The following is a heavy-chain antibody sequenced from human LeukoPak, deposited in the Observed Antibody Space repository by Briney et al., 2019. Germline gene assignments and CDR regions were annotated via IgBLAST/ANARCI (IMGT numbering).Heavy chain of an antibody. D-gene: IGHD3-10*01. Sequence: SETLSLTCAVYGGSFNVYFWSWIRQPPGKGLEWIGEINHRGTTNYNPSLKTRVTISVDTSKNQLSLKLNSVTAADTAVYYCARHVGFRENDAFDVWGQGTMVTVSS. J-gene: IGHJ3*01. CDR2: INHRGTT. CDR1: GGSFNVYF. CDR3: ARHVGFRENDAFDV. V-gene: IGHV4-34*01.